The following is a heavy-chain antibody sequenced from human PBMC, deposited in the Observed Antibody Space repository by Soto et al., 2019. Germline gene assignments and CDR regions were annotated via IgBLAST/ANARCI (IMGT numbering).Heavy chain of an antibody. CDR2: ITSSGSTI. J-gene: IGHJ4*02. CDR1: GFTFSNFE. V-gene: IGHV3-48*03. D-gene: IGHD1-26*01. CDR3: ARGPPKSGNYLNY. Sequence: GGSLRLSCAASGFTFSNFEMNWVRQAPGKGLEWVSYITSSGSTIYNADSVKGRFTISRDNAKNSLNLQMNSLRAEDTAIYFCARGPPKSGNYLNYWGQGTLDT.